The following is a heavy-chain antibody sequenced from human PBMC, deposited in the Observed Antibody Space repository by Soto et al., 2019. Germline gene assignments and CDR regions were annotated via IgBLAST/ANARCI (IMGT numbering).Heavy chain of an antibody. CDR1: GFTFSSYA. CDR3: AKGPLYGDYAQLDY. Sequence: GGSLRLSCAASGFTFSSYAMSWVRQAPGKGLEWVSAISGSGGSTYYADSVKGRFTISRDNSKNTLYLQMNSLRAEDTAVYCCAKGPLYGDYAQLDYWGQGTLVTVSS. V-gene: IGHV3-23*01. CDR2: ISGSGGST. D-gene: IGHD4-17*01. J-gene: IGHJ4*02.